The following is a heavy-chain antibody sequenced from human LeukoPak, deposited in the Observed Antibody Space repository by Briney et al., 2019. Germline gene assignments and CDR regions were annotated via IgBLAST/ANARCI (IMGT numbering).Heavy chain of an antibody. J-gene: IGHJ4*02. D-gene: IGHD3-16*01. CDR1: GYTFTSYD. CDR2: IIPIFGTA. CDR3: ASARGKEFDY. Sequence: GASVKVSCKASGYTFTSYDINWVRQAPGQGLEWMGGIIPIFGTANYAQKFQGRVTITTDESTSTAYMELSSLRSEDTAVYYCASARGKEFDYWGQGTLVTVSS. V-gene: IGHV1-69*05.